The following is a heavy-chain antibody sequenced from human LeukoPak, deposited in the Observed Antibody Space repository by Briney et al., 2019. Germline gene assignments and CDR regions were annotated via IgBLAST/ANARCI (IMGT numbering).Heavy chain of an antibody. V-gene: IGHV4-34*01. D-gene: IGHD6-13*01. Sequence: PSETLSLTCAVYGGSFSGYYWSWIRQPPGKGLEWIGEINHSGSTTYNPSLKSRVTISLDTSKNQVSLKLSSVTAADTAVYYCARVHRTAEAGPYWHFDLWGRGTLVTVSS. CDR3: ARVHRTAEAGPYWHFDL. J-gene: IGHJ2*01. CDR1: GGSFSGYY. CDR2: INHSGST.